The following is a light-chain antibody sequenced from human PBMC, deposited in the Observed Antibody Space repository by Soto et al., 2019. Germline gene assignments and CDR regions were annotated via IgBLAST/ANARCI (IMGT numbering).Light chain of an antibody. J-gene: IGKJ5*01. V-gene: IGKV3-15*01. CDR1: QGVTTN. CDR3: QQYNNWPFS. CDR2: DVS. Sequence: IVMTQSPATLSVSPGERATLSCRAGQGVTTNFAWYQQKSGQSPRLLIYDVSIRATGVPARFSGTGSETDFTLTINGLQSEDSAVYFCQQYNNWPFSFGQGTRLEIK.